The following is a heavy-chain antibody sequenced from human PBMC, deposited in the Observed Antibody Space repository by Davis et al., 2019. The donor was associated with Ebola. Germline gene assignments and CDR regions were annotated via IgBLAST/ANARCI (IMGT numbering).Heavy chain of an antibody. V-gene: IGHV1-69*13. J-gene: IGHJ4*02. D-gene: IGHD3-22*01. CDR1: GDILSSYYA. Sequence: SVKVSCKASGDILSSYYAISWVRQAPGQRLEWMGGILPLFGTTYYAPRFQGRVTITADASTSTAYLELRSLRSEDTAVYFCARRLGGYDSPGYFQAPFDFWGQGTLVTVSS. CDR2: ILPLFGTT. CDR3: ARRLGGYDSPGYFQAPFDF.